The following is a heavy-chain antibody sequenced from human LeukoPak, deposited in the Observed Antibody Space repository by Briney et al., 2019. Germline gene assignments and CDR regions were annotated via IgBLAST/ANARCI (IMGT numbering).Heavy chain of an antibody. D-gene: IGHD3-3*01. V-gene: IGHV3-7*01. Sequence: PGGSLRLSCAASGFTFSSYWMSWVRQAPGKGLEWVANIKQDGSEKYYVDSVKGRFTISRDNAKNSLYLQMNSLRAEDTAVYYCASEGRKLRFLEWLSWSDPWGQGTLVTVSS. J-gene: IGHJ5*02. CDR2: IKQDGSEK. CDR3: ASEGRKLRFLEWLSWSDP. CDR1: GFTFSSYW.